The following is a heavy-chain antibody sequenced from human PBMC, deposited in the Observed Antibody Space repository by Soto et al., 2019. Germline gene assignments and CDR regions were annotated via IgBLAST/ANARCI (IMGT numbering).Heavy chain of an antibody. CDR1: GGTFCIYA. V-gene: IGHV1-69*01. J-gene: IGHJ6*02. CDR3: ARVPRQMLYGPTRNGMDV. CDR2: IIPAFGTT. Sequence: QVQLVQSGAAVSKPGSSVKVSCKASGGTFCIYAVGWVRQAPGQGLEWMGGIIPAFGTTKNAQKFQDRVDMTAYESTNTVYMELRGLRFDDTAVYYCARVPRQMLYGPTRNGMDVWGQGTTLIVSS. D-gene: IGHD2-2*02.